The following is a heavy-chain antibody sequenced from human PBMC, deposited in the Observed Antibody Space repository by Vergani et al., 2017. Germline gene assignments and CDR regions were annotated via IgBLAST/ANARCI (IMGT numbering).Heavy chain of an antibody. V-gene: IGHV3-9*01. CDR1: GFTFDDYA. Sequence: EVQLVESGGGLVQPGRSLRLSCAASGFTFDDYAMHWVRQAPGKGLEWVSGISWNSGSIGYADSVKGRFTISRDNAKNSLYLQMNSLRAEDTALYYCAKDQGYWGQGTLVTVSS. J-gene: IGHJ4*02. CDR3: AKDQGY. CDR2: ISWNSGSI.